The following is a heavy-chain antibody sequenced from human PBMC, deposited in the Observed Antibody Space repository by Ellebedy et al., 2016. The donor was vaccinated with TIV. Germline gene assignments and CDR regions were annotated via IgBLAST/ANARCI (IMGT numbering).Heavy chain of an antibody. CDR2: IKQDGSKK. CDR1: GFTVSSNY. D-gene: IGHD3-10*01. Sequence: GESLKISCAASGFTVSSNYMSWVRQAPGKGLEWVANIKQDGSKKYYVDSVKGRFTISRDNAKNSLYLQMSSLRAEDTAVYYCARDQGWAYPGSTRFDYWGQGTLVTVSS. J-gene: IGHJ4*03. CDR3: ARDQGWAYPGSTRFDY. V-gene: IGHV3-7*01.